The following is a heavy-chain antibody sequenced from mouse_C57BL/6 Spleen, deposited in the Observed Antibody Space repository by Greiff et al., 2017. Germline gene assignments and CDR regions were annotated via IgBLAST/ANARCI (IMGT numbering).Heavy chain of an antibody. CDR2: ISSGSSTI. V-gene: IGHV5-17*01. D-gene: IGHD2-4*01. CDR3: ARDIGGLRRDWYFGV. CDR1: GYTFSDYG. Sequence: EVQLVESGGGLVKPGGSLKISCEASGYTFSDYGMHWVRQAPEKGLEWVAYISSGSSTIYYADTVKGRFTISRDNAKNTLFMQMTSLRSEDTAMYYCARDIGGLRRDWYFGVWGTGTTVTVAS. J-gene: IGHJ1*03.